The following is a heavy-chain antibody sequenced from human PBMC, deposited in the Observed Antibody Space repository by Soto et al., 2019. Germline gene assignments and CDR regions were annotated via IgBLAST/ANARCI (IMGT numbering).Heavy chain of an antibody. Sequence: GGSLRLSCAASGFTFNNYGMNWVRQAPGKGLEWVAIISNDGSNKYYIESVRGRFTVSRDNSKNMLFLQMNSLRVEDTAVYFCTKDGRFDSDGSLYYYYYGMDVWGQGTTVTVSS. CDR2: ISNDGSNK. J-gene: IGHJ6*02. V-gene: IGHV3-30*18. CDR1: GFTFNNYG. D-gene: IGHD2-15*01. CDR3: TKDGRFDSDGSLYYYYYGMDV.